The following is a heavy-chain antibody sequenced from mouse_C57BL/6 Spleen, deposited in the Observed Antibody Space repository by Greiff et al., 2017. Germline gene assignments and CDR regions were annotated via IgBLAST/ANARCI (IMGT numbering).Heavy chain of an antibody. CDR1: GFTFSDYG. CDR3: ASPYDVVYAMDY. J-gene: IGHJ4*01. V-gene: IGHV5-17*01. D-gene: IGHD2-12*01. Sequence: EVMLVESGGGLVKPGGSLKLSCAASGFTFSDYGMHWVRQAPEKGLEWVAYISSGSSTIYYADTVKGRFTISRDNAKNTLFLQMTSLRSEDTAMYYCASPYDVVYAMDYWGQGTSVTVSS. CDR2: ISSGSSTI.